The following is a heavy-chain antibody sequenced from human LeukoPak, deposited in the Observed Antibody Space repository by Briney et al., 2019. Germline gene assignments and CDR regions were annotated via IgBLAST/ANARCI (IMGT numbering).Heavy chain of an antibody. CDR2: IWYDGSNK. Sequence: GGSLRLSCAASGFTFSIYGMHWVRQAPGKGLEWVAVIWYDGSNKYYADSVKGRFTISRDNSKNTLYLQMNSLRAEDTAVYYCAKDDPTSSIDYWGQGTLVTVSS. V-gene: IGHV3-33*06. CDR1: GFTFSIYG. J-gene: IGHJ4*02. D-gene: IGHD6-13*01. CDR3: AKDDPTSSIDY.